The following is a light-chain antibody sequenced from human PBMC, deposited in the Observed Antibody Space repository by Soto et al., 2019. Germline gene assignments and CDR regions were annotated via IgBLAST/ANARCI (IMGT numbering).Light chain of an antibody. CDR2: GPS. Sequence: EIGLTQSPATLSVSPGERVTLSCGASQSVSYNLAWYQQKPGQAPRLLIYGPSTRATGIPARFSGSGSGTEFTLPISSLKPADFAVYYCQQYNTWHPSTFGHGTKVDIK. CDR1: QSVSYN. V-gene: IGKV3-15*01. J-gene: IGKJ1*01. CDR3: QQYNTWHPST.